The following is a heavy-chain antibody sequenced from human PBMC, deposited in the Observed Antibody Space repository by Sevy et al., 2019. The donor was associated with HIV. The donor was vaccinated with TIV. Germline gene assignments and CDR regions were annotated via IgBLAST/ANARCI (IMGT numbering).Heavy chain of an antibody. D-gene: IGHD3-22*01. Sequence: GGSLRLSCAATGFTFSNYAMHWVRQTPGKGLEWVAIIWSDGRFENHGDSVKGRFTIPRDNSKNTLYLQMNNVRVEDTAVYYCARGGYYYDNAAYYALDSWGQGTLVTVSS. V-gene: IGHV3-33*01. CDR3: ARGGYYYDNAAYYALDS. CDR2: IWSDGRFE. J-gene: IGHJ4*02. CDR1: GFTFSNYA.